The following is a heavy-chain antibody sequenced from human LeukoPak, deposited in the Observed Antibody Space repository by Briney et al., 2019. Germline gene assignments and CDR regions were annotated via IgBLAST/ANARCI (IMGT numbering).Heavy chain of an antibody. CDR3: ARSARFNYFYMDV. CDR1: GDSLTVFF. Sequence: PSETLSLTCSVSGDSLTVFFWTWIRQPAGKGLEYIGRIYASGSIDYNPSLKSRVTMSVDTSDNQFSLNFSYVTAEDTALYFCARSARFNYFYMDVWGKGTSVTVSS. D-gene: IGHD2-15*01. J-gene: IGHJ6*03. CDR2: IYASGSI. V-gene: IGHV4-4*07.